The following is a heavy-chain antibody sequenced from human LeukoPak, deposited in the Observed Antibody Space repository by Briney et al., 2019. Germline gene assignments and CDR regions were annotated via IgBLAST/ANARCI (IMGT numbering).Heavy chain of an antibody. CDR3: ARGDDFWSGPHFDY. D-gene: IGHD3-3*01. CDR2: IYTSGRT. Sequence: NPSETLSLTCTVSGGSISSYYWSWIRQPAGKGLEWIGRIYTSGRTNYNPSLKSRVTMSVDTSKNQFSLKLSSVTAADTAVYYCARGDDFWSGPHFDYWGQGTLVTVSS. CDR1: GGSISSYY. J-gene: IGHJ4*02. V-gene: IGHV4-4*07.